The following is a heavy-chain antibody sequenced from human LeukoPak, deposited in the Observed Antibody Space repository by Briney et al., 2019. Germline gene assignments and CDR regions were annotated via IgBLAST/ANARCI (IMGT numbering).Heavy chain of an antibody. V-gene: IGHV3-48*01. CDR2: INPKGENI. CDR3: AAGGTSGWDLNY. Sequence: GVSLRLSCAASGFTFSSHSMNWVRQAPGKGLEGIAYINPKGENIHYADSVKGRFIISRDNAKNTLYLQMNSLGAEDTALYYCAAGGTSGWDLNYWGRGTWVTASS. J-gene: IGHJ4*02. D-gene: IGHD6-19*01. CDR1: GFTFSSHS.